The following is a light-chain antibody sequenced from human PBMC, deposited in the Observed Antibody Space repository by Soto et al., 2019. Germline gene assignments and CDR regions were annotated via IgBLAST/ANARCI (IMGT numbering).Light chain of an antibody. J-gene: IGKJ1*01. CDR3: QQRSNWRT. V-gene: IGKV3-11*01. CDR1: QSISRY. CDR2: DAS. Sequence: IVLAQSPWTVSWSGGERTALSCRASQSISRYLAWYQQKPGQAPRLLIYDASNRATGMPARFSGSGSGTDFTLTISSIAPEAFAVYYSQQRSNWRTFGQGTKVDIK.